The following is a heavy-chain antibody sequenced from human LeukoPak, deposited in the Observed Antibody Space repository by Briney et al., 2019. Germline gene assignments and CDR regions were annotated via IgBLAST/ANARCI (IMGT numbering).Heavy chain of an antibody. Sequence: WESLRLSCAASGVTFSSYAMHGVRQAPGKGLEWVAVISYDGSNKYYADSVKGRFTISRDNSKNTLYLQMNSLRAEDTAVYYCARDHRGTMVRGLHDYWGQGTLVTVSS. CDR2: ISYDGSNK. J-gene: IGHJ4*02. V-gene: IGHV3-30-3*01. CDR1: GVTFSSYA. D-gene: IGHD3-10*01. CDR3: ARDHRGTMVRGLHDY.